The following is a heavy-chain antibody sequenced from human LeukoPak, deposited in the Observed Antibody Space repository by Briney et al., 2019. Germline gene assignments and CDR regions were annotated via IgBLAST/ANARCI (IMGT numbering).Heavy chain of an antibody. D-gene: IGHD6-19*01. V-gene: IGHV4-38-2*02. CDR2: IYHSGST. CDR3: ARGAPYSSGWPYWFDP. J-gene: IGHJ5*02. CDR1: GYSISSGYY. Sequence: SETLSLTCTVSGYSISSGYYWGWIRQPPGKGLEWIGSIYHSGSTYYNPSLKSRVTISVDTSKNQFSLKLSSVTAADTAVYYCARGAPYSSGWPYWFDPWGQGTLVTVSS.